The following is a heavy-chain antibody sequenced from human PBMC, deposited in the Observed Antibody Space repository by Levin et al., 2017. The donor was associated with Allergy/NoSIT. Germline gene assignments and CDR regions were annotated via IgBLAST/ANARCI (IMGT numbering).Heavy chain of an antibody. CDR2: IKSKTDGGTT. V-gene: IGHV3-15*01. CDR3: TTVRAFFHCSSTSGYTGDV. CDR1: GFTFSNAW. D-gene: IGHD2-2*02. Sequence: GESLKISCAASGFTFSNAWMSWVRQAPGKGLEWVGRIKSKTDGGTTDYAAPVKGRFTISRDDSKNTLYLQMNSLKTEDTAVYYCTTVRAFFHCSSTSGYTGDVWGQGTTVTVSS. J-gene: IGHJ6*02.